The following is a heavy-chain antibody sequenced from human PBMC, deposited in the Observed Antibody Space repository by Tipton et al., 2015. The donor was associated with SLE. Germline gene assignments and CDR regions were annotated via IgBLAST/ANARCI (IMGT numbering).Heavy chain of an antibody. D-gene: IGHD1-14*01. J-gene: IGHJ4*02. CDR2: IYYSGST. CDR1: GDSISSGGYY. V-gene: IGHV4-31*03. CDR3: VRDLAGIFDS. Sequence: TLSLTCNVSGDSISSGGYYWSWIRQPPGKGLEWIGNIYYSGSTYYNPFLKSRVTISVDTSKNQFSLRLSSVTAADTAVYYCVRDLAGIFDSWGQGTLVTVSS.